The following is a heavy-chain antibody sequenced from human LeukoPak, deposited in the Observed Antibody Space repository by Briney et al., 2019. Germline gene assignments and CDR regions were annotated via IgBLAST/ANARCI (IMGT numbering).Heavy chain of an antibody. CDR3: ARGNWGSYAFDI. D-gene: IGHD7-27*01. V-gene: IGHV4-59*01. CDR2: IYYSGST. Sequence: SETLSLTCTVSGGSISSYYWSWIRQPPGKGLEWIGYIYYSGSTNYNPSLKSRVTISVDTSKNQFSLKLSSVTAAGTAVYYCARGNWGSYAFDIWGQGTMVTVSS. J-gene: IGHJ3*02. CDR1: GGSISSYY.